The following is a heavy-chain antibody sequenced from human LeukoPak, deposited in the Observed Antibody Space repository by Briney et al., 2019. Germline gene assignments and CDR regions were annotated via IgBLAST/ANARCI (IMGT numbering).Heavy chain of an antibody. CDR2: MNPNSGNT. Sequence: ASVKVSCKASGYTFTSYDINWVRQATGQGLEWMGWMNPNSGNTGYAQKFQGRVTMTRNTSISTAYMELSSLRSEDTAVYYCASGSGSYYKYYYYYYYMDVWGKGTTVTISS. CDR3: ASGSGSYYKYYYYYYYMDV. V-gene: IGHV1-8*01. CDR1: GYTFTSYD. J-gene: IGHJ6*03. D-gene: IGHD3-10*01.